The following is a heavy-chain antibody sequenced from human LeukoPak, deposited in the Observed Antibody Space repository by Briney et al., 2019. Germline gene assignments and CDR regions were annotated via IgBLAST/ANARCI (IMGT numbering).Heavy chain of an antibody. V-gene: IGHV3-21*01. Sequence: GGSLRLSCAASGFTVSSNYMSWVRQAPGKGLEWVSSISRGSGSIYYADSLKGRVTISRDNAKNSLSLQMNSLRVEDTAVYYCARAPPYCGGDCSDWYFDLWGRGTLVTVSS. D-gene: IGHD2-21*02. J-gene: IGHJ2*01. CDR2: ISRGSGSI. CDR1: GFTVSSNY. CDR3: ARAPPYCGGDCSDWYFDL.